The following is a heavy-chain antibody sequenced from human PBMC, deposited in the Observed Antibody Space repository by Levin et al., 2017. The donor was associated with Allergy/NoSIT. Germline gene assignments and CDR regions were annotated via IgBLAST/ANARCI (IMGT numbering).Heavy chain of an antibody. D-gene: IGHD2-15*01. Sequence: PSETLSLTCVVSGGSINTTNWWSWVRQPPTKGLEWIGEVDLGGTTHYSPSLKRRLTMSVDRSRNQFSLRLMSVTAADSAIYYCARADPGYCGGGQCYEGNYFDTWGQGIRVTVSS. CDR3: ARADPGYCGGGQCYEGNYFDT. CDR1: GGSINTTNW. CDR2: VDLGGTT. J-gene: IGHJ5*02. V-gene: IGHV4-4*02.